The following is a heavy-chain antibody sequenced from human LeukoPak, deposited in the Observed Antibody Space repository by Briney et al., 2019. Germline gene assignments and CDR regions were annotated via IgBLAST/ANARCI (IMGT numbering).Heavy chain of an antibody. CDR1: GGSFSGHY. J-gene: IGHJ6*03. D-gene: IGHD2-2*02. CDR3: ATGRNGVVPAPILGVGPWYNYHYMDV. CDR2: IYHSGTT. V-gene: IGHV4-34*01. Sequence: SETLSLTCVLSGGSFSGHYWTWIRQPPGKGLEWIGEIYHSGTTNYNPSLKNRVTMSVDTSKNQFSLMVSSVTAADTAVYYCATGRNGVVPAPILGVGPWYNYHYMDVWGKGTTVTVSS.